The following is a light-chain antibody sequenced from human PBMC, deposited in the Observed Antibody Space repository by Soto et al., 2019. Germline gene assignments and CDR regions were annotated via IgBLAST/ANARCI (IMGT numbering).Light chain of an antibody. CDR3: SSYTGSSTLNV. J-gene: IGLJ1*01. CDR1: SSDVGDYDY. V-gene: IGLV2-14*03. CDR2: DVS. Sequence: QSALTQPASVAGSPGQSITISCTGTSSDVGDYDYVSWDRQQPGKAPKLLIYDVSNRPSEISNRFSGSKSANTASLTISGLQAGDEADYYCSSYTGSSTLNVFGTGTKLTVL.